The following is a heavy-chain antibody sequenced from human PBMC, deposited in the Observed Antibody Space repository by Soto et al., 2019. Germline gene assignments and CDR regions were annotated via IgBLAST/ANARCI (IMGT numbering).Heavy chain of an antibody. CDR3: ARVLIYYGSGSYYNRYYFDY. CDR2: IYYSGST. V-gene: IGHV4-31*03. Sequence: SETLSLTCTVSGGSSSSGGYYWSWIRQHPGKGLEWIGYIYYSGSTYYNPSLKSRVTISVDTSKNQFSLKLSSVTAADTAVYYCARVLIYYGSGSYYNRYYFDYWGQGTLVTVSS. CDR1: GGSSSSGGYY. J-gene: IGHJ4*02. D-gene: IGHD3-10*01.